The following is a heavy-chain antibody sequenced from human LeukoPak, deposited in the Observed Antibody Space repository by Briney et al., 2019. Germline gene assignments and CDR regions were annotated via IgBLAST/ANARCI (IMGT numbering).Heavy chain of an antibody. V-gene: IGHV7-4-1*02. D-gene: IGHD6-13*01. CDR2: INTNTGNP. Sequence: EASVKVSCKASGYTFTSYAMNWVRQAPGQGLEWMGWINTNTGNPTYAQGFTGRFVFSLDTSVSTAYLQISSLKAEDTAVYYCARAEISSGWWVNDYWGQGTLVTVSS. CDR3: ARAEISSGWWVNDY. CDR1: GYTFTSYA. J-gene: IGHJ4*02.